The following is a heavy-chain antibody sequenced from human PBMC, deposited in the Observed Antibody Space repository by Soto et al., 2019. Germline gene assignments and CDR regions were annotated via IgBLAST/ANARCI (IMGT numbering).Heavy chain of an antibody. Sequence: QVQLVESGGGVVQPGGSLRLSCAASGFTLSNYAMQWVRQAPGKGLEWVAVISYDGSNKYFADSVKGRFTISRDSSQNTLYLQMNSLRVEDTAVYYCARGFVAFGVYFGYWGQGTLVTVSS. V-gene: IGHV3-30-3*01. CDR2: ISYDGSNK. CDR3: ARGFVAFGVYFGY. J-gene: IGHJ4*02. CDR1: GFTLSNYA. D-gene: IGHD2-8*01.